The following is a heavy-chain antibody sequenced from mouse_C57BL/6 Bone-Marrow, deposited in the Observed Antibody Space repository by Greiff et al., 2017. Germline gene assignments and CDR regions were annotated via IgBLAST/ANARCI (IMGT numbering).Heavy chain of an antibody. CDR2: ISDGGSYT. J-gene: IGHJ3*01. CDR3: ARDRGYYGSSPLAY. Sequence: EVMLVESGGGLVKPGGSLKLSCAASGFTFSSYAMSWVRQTPEKRLEWVATISDGGSYTYYPDNVKGRFTISRDNAKNNLYLQMSHLKSEDTAMYYCARDRGYYGSSPLAYWGQGTLVTVSA. V-gene: IGHV5-4*01. D-gene: IGHD1-1*01. CDR1: GFTFSSYA.